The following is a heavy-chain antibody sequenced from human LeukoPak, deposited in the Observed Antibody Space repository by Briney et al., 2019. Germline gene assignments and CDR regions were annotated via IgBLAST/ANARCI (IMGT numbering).Heavy chain of an antibody. J-gene: IGHJ3*02. CDR1: GFTFSSYG. Sequence: PGGTLRLSCAASGFTFSSYGMSWVRQAPGKGLEWVSAISGSGGSTYYADSVKGRFTISRDNSKNTLYLQMNSLRAEDTAVYYCARDRNDYVWGSYRSYAFDIWGQGTMVTVSS. D-gene: IGHD3-16*02. CDR2: ISGSGGST. V-gene: IGHV3-23*01. CDR3: ARDRNDYVWGSYRSYAFDI.